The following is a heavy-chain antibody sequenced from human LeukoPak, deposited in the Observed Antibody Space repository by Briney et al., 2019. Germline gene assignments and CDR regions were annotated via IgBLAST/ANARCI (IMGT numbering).Heavy chain of an antibody. Sequence: PGRSLRLSCAVSGFTFDDYDMHWVRQAPGKGLEWVSGISWNSGSIGYADSVKGRFTISRDNAKNSLYLQMNSLRPEDTALYYCAKGSWLTCSSRRPEYFQHWGQGTLVTVSS. CDR3: AKGSWLTCSSRRPEYFQH. CDR2: ISWNSGSI. CDR1: GFTFDDYD. V-gene: IGHV3-9*01. J-gene: IGHJ1*01. D-gene: IGHD2-2*01.